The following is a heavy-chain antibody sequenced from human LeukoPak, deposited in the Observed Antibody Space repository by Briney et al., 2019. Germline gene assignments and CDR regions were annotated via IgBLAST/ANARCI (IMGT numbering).Heavy chain of an antibody. J-gene: IGHJ3*02. V-gene: IGHV1-18*01. CDR1: GYTFTSYG. CDR2: ISAYNGNT. Sequence: ASVKVSCKASGYTFTSYGISWVRQAPGQGLEWMGWISAYNGNTNYAQKLQGRVTMTTDTSTSTAYMELRSLRSDDTAVYYCARDSPYYHDSNAFDIWGQGTMVTVSS. CDR3: ARDSPYYHDSNAFDI. D-gene: IGHD3-22*01.